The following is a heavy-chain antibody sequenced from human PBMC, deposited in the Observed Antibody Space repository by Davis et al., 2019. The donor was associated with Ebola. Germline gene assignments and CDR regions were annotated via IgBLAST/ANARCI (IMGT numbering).Heavy chain of an antibody. D-gene: IGHD2-2*02. J-gene: IGHJ4*02. CDR2: ISSDSDYI. Sequence: PGGSLRLSCAASGFTFTTYSMSWVRQAPGKALEWVSSISSDSDYIYYADSAKGRFTISRDNAKNSLFLQMDSLRAEDTAVYYCATANRAISGYGGQGILVSVSS. CDR3: ATANRAISGY. CDR1: GFTFTTYS. V-gene: IGHV3-21*01.